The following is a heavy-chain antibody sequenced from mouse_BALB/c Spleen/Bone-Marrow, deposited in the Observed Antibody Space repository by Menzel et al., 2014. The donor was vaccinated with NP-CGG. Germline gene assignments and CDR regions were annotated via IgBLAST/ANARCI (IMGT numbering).Heavy chain of an antibody. CDR1: GFSLTSYG. J-gene: IGHJ1*01. Sequence: VQVVESGPGLVQPSQSLSITCTVSGFSLTSYGVHWVRQSPGKGLEWLGVIWSGGSTDYNAAFISRLIISKDNSKSXVFFKMNSLQANDTAIYYCARNYYGSSYWYFDVWGAGTTVTVSS. V-gene: IGHV2-2*02. CDR3: ARNYYGSSYWYFDV. D-gene: IGHD1-1*01. CDR2: IWSGGST.